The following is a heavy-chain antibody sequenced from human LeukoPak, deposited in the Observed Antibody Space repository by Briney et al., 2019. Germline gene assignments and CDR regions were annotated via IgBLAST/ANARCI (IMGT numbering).Heavy chain of an antibody. V-gene: IGHV1-69*04. CDR2: IIPILGIA. CDR3: AREVYFTMVRGPFDY. Sequence: SVKVSCKASRGTFSSYAISWVRQTPGPGLDWMGTIIPILGIANYAQKFQGRVTITADKSTSTAYMELSSLRSEDTAVYYCAREVYFTMVRGPFDYWGQGTLVTVSS. CDR1: RGTFSSYA. J-gene: IGHJ4*02. D-gene: IGHD3-10*01.